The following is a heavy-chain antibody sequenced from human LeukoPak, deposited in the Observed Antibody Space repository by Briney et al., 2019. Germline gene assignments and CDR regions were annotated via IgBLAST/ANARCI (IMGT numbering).Heavy chain of an antibody. CDR3: ARVVAAAGNHIDY. V-gene: IGHV4-31*03. Sequence: SETLSLTCTVSGGSISSGGYYWSWIRRHPGKGLEWIGYIYYSGSTYYNPSLKSRVTISVDTSKNQFSLKLSSVTAADTAVYYCARVVAAAGNHIDYWGQGTLVTVSS. CDR2: IYYSGST. CDR1: GGSISSGGYY. J-gene: IGHJ4*02. D-gene: IGHD6-13*01.